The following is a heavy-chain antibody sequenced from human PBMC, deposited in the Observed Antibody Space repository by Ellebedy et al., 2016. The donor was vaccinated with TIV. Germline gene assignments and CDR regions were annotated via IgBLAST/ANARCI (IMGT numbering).Heavy chain of an antibody. Sequence: GGSLRLSCAASGFTVSSNYMSWVRQAPGKGLEWVSFIYSGGSTYYADSVKGRFTISRDNSKNTLYLQMNSLRAEDTAVYYCARDRHYYDSSGYSLHYFDYWGQGTLVTVSS. D-gene: IGHD3-22*01. CDR1: GFTVSSNY. CDR3: ARDRHYYDSSGYSLHYFDY. V-gene: IGHV3-53*01. J-gene: IGHJ4*02. CDR2: IYSGGST.